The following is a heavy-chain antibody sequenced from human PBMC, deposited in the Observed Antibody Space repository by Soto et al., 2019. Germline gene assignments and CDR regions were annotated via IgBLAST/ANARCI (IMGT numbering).Heavy chain of an antibody. CDR1: GYTLTELS. CDR2: FDPEDGET. CDR3: ATPSPLYSSTWYSSNYGMDV. J-gene: IGHJ6*02. D-gene: IGHD6-13*01. Sequence: ASVKVSCKVSGYTLTELSMHWVRQAPGKGLEWMGGFDPEDGETIYAQKFQGRVTMTEDTSTDTAYMELSSLRSEDTAVYYCATPSPLYSSTWYSSNYGMDVWGQGNTVTVSS. V-gene: IGHV1-24*01.